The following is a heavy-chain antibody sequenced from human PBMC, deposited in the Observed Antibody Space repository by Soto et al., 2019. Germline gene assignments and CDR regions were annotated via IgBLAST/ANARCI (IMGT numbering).Heavy chain of an antibody. J-gene: IGHJ4*02. CDR3: ARGDYGTGGYPFPYFDY. V-gene: IGHV3-30*03. D-gene: IGHD2-8*02. CDR2: ISYDGSNK. Sequence: GGSLRLSCAASGFTFSSYGMHWVRQAPCKWLEWVAVISYDGSNKYYADSVKGRVTLTSDTSISTASMDLTSLTSDDTAVYYCARGDYGTGGYPFPYFDYWGQGTLVTVSS. CDR1: GFTFSSYG.